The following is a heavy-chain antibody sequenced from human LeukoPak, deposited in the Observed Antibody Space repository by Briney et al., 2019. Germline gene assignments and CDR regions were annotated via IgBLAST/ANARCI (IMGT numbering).Heavy chain of an antibody. CDR2: ISSSSSYI. Sequence: GGSLRLSCAASGFTFSSYWMHWVRQAPGKGLEWVSSISSSSSYIYYADSVKGRFTISRDNAKNSLYLQMNSLRAEDTAVYYCARVSYYDSSGYVDYWGQGTLVTVSS. J-gene: IGHJ4*02. CDR1: GFTFSSYW. V-gene: IGHV3-21*01. D-gene: IGHD3-22*01. CDR3: ARVSYYDSSGYVDY.